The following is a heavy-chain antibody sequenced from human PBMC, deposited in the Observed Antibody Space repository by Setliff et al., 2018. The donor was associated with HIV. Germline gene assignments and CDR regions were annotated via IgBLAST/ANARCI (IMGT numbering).Heavy chain of an antibody. CDR3: ALGGLSSGWGVS. CDR1: GFAFGSFA. CDR2: ITDDGLST. Sequence: GGSLRLSCAASGFAFGSFAMSWIRQAPGKALEWVSSITDDGLSTFYAGSVRGRFTLSRDNSRNTLFLQMNSLRGEDTALYYCALGGLSSGWGVSWGQGTLVTVSS. V-gene: IGHV3-23*01. D-gene: IGHD6-19*01. J-gene: IGHJ5*02.